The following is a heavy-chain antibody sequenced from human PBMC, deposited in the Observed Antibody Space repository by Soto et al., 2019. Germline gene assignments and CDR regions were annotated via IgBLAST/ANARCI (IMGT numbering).Heavy chain of an antibody. CDR1: GYTFTGYY. J-gene: IGHJ4*02. Sequence: GASVKVSCKASGYTFTGYYMHWVRQAPGQGLEWMGWINPNSGGTNYAQKFQGRVTMTRDTYISTAYMELSRLRSDDTAVYYCARWAVVPAAKYYFDYWGQGTLVTVSS. CDR2: INPNSGGT. V-gene: IGHV1-2*02. CDR3: ARWAVVPAAKYYFDY. D-gene: IGHD2-2*01.